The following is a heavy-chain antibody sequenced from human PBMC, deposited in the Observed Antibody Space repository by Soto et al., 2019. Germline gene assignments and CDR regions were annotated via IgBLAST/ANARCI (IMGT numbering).Heavy chain of an antibody. J-gene: IGHJ4*02. Sequence: GGSLRLSCAASGFTFSTYGIHWVRQAPGKGLEWVAVISDDGSNKYYADSVKGRFTISRDNSKNTLYLQMNSLRTEDTAVYYCAKEGIQLWSAFDYWGQGTLVTVSS. D-gene: IGHD5-18*01. CDR1: GFTFSTYG. V-gene: IGHV3-30*18. CDR3: AKEGIQLWSAFDY. CDR2: ISDDGSNK.